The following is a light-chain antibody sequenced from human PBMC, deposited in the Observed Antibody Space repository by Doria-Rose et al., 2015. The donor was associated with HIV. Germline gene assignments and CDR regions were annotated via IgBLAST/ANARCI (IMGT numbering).Light chain of an antibody. J-gene: IGKJ3*01. V-gene: IGKV1-13*02. Sequence: IQMTQSPSSLSASIGDRITIICRASQAISSALAWYQQRPGKPPKLLIYDASSLESGVPSRFSGSGSGTHFTLTVSSLQPEDFATYYCQQFNSDFLTFGPGTKVDIK. CDR3: QQFNSDFLT. CDR2: DAS. CDR1: QAISSA.